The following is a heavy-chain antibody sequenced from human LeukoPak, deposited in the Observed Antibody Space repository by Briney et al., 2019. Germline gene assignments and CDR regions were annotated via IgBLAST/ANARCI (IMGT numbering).Heavy chain of an antibody. CDR1: GFTFSSYG. D-gene: IGHD3-10*01. CDR2: ISGSGGST. V-gene: IGHV3-23*01. Sequence: QPGGTLRLSCAASGFTFSSYGMSWVRQAPGKGLEWVSAISGSGGSTYYAASVKGRFTISRDNSKNTLYQQMNSLRAEDTAVYYCAKNAMVRGVIFPFMGKYYFDYWGQGTLVTVSS. J-gene: IGHJ4*02. CDR3: AKNAMVRGVIFPFMGKYYFDY.